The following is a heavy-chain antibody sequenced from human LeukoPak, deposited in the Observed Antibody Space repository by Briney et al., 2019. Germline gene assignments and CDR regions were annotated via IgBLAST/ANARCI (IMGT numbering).Heavy chain of an antibody. V-gene: IGHV1-18*04. CDR2: ISAYNGNT. J-gene: IGHJ3*02. CDR3: ASTPSSRNYYGSGSYLGDAFDI. D-gene: IGHD3-10*01. CDR1: GYTSTSYG. Sequence: ASVKVSCKASGYTSTSYGISWVRQAPGQGLEWMGWISAYNGNTNYAQKLQGRVTMTTDTSTSTAYMELRSLRSDDTAVYYCASTPSSRNYYGSGSYLGDAFDIWGQGTMVTVSS.